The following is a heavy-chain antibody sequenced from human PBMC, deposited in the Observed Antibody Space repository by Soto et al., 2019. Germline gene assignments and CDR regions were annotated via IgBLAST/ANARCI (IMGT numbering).Heavy chain of an antibody. J-gene: IGHJ4*02. Sequence: EMQLLESGGGLEQPGGSLRLSYAASGFTFSYYAMSWVRQAPGKGLEWVSGISGGGDSTYYADSVKGRFTISRDNSKNTLYLQMNSLTAEDTAVYYCAKDLLMITFGGVIAHFDCWGQGTLVTVSS. CDR1: GFTFSYYA. CDR3: AKDLLMITFGGVIAHFDC. V-gene: IGHV3-23*01. D-gene: IGHD3-16*02. CDR2: ISGGGDST.